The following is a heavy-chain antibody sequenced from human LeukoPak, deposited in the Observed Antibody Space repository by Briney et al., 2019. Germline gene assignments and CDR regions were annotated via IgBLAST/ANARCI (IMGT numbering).Heavy chain of an antibody. Sequence: ASVKVSCKASGYTFTSYDINWVRQATGQGLEWMGWMNPNSGNTGYAQKFQGRVTMTSNTSISTAYMELSSLRSEDRAVYYCARRGSSWSLYYYYYHYMDVWGKGTTVTVSS. CDR1: GYTFTSYD. V-gene: IGHV1-8*01. CDR3: ARRGSSWSLYYYYYHYMDV. J-gene: IGHJ6*03. CDR2: MNPNSGNT. D-gene: IGHD6-13*01.